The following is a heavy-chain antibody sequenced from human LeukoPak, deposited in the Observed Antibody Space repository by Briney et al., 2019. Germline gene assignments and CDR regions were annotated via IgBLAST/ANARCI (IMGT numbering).Heavy chain of an antibody. CDR2: IYYSGST. J-gene: IGHJ4*02. D-gene: IGHD6-19*01. CDR1: GGSISSYY. CDR3: VREDGSSGWYPFFDY. V-gene: IGHV4-59*01. Sequence: SETLSLTCTVSGGSISSYYWAWIRQPPGKGLEWIGYIYYSGSTNYNPSLKSRVTMSVDTSKNQFSLKLTSVTAADTAVYYCVREDGSSGWYPFFDYWGQGTLVTVPS.